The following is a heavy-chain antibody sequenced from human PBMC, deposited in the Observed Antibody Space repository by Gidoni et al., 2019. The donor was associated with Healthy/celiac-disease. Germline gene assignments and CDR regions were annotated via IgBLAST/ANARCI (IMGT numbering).Heavy chain of an antibody. CDR3: AREGYSYGLGWFDP. D-gene: IGHD5-18*01. J-gene: IGHJ5*02. Sequence: KGRFTISRDNAKNTLYLQMNSLRDEDTAVYYCAREGYSYGLGWFDPWGQGTLVTVSS. V-gene: IGHV3-74*01.